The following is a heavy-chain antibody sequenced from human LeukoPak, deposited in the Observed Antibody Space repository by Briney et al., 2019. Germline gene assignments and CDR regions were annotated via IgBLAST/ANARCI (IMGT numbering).Heavy chain of an antibody. D-gene: IGHD5-12*01. J-gene: IGHJ3*02. CDR3: AGGSGYVDAFDI. Sequence: GGSLRLSCAASGFTFSSYWMHWVRQAPGKGLVWVSRINSDGSSTSYADSVKGRFTISRDNAKNALYLRMNSLRAEDTAVYYCAGGSGYVDAFDIWGQGTMVTVSS. CDR2: INSDGSST. CDR1: GFTFSSYW. V-gene: IGHV3-74*01.